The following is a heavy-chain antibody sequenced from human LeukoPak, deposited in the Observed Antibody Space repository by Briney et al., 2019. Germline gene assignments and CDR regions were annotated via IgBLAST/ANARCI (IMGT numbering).Heavy chain of an antibody. J-gene: IGHJ4*02. CDR1: GYKFKNYL. D-gene: IGHD2-2*02. CDR2: TYANDSDT. Sequence: GESLKISWNGSGYKFKNYLIGWVRQMPGKGLEWMGITYANDSDTRYSRSCQGQITISADKSINTAYLQWSSLKASDTAMYYCAIGGDSTTSCYRCFNYWGQGTLVTVSS. CDR3: AIGGDSTTSCYRCFNY. V-gene: IGHV5-51*01.